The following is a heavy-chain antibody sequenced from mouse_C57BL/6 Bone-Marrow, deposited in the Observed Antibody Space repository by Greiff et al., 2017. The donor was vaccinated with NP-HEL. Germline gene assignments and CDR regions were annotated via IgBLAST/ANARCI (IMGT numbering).Heavy chain of an antibody. J-gene: IGHJ2*01. CDR3: ARERGGGSSLWYFDY. D-gene: IGHD1-1*01. CDR2: ISYSGST. Sequence: EVKLMESGPGLAKPSQTLSLTCSVTGYSITSDYWNWIRKFPGNKLEYMGYISYSGSTYYNPSLKSRISITRDTSKNQYYLQLNSVTTEDTATYYCARERGGGSSLWYFDYWGQGTTLTVSS. V-gene: IGHV3-8*01. CDR1: GYSITSDY.